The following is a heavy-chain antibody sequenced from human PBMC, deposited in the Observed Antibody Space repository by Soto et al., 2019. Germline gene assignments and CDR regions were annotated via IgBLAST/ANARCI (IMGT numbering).Heavy chain of an antibody. CDR1: GGSISSSNW. CDR2: IYHSGST. J-gene: IGHJ1*01. D-gene: IGHD6-13*01. CDR3: ASKSELVPLSPEYFQH. Sequence: QVQLQESGPGLVKPSGTLSLTCAVSGGSISSSNWCSWVRQPPGKGLEWIGEIYHSGSTNYNPSLKSRVTISVDKSKNQFSLKLSSVTAADTAVYYCASKSELVPLSPEYFQHWGQGTLVTVSS. V-gene: IGHV4-4*02.